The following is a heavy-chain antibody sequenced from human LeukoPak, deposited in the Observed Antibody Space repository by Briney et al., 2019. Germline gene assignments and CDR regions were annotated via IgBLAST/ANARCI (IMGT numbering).Heavy chain of an antibody. J-gene: IGHJ6*03. CDR3: ARGLPSYGDYVDYYFYMDV. CDR2: ISTSGST. CDR1: GDSISGFY. D-gene: IGHD4-17*01. Sequence: PSETLSLTCTVSGDSISGFYWSWIRQPAGKGLQWIGRISTSGSTNYNPSLKSRVTMSVDRSTNEFSLTVRSVTAADTALYYCARGLPSYGDYVDYYFYMDVRGKGTTVTVSS. V-gene: IGHV4-4*07.